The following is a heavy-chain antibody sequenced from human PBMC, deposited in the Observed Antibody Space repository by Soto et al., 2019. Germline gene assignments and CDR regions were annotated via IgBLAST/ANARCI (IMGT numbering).Heavy chain of an antibody. CDR2: ISYDGSNK. D-gene: IGHD5-12*01. V-gene: IGHV3-30*18. J-gene: IGHJ5*02. CDR1: GFTFSSYG. CDR3: AKERNSGYDSSLDP. Sequence: QVQLVESGGGVVQPGRSLRLSCAASGFTFSSYGMHWVRQAPGKGLEWVAVISYDGSNKYYADSVKGRFTISRDNSKNTLYLQMNSLRVEDTAVYYCAKERNSGYDSSLDPWGQGTLVTVSS.